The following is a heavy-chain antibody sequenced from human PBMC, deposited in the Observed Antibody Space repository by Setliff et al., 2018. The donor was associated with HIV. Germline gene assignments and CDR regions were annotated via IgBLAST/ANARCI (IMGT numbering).Heavy chain of an antibody. CDR1: GGTFSSYR. J-gene: IGHJ5*02. CDR3: ASNLWSGRDRLDP. Sequence: ASVKVSCKASGGTFSSYRISWVRQAPGQGLESMGGVIPGLGIAYYAQRFQGRVTITADEATSTVYMDLSSLTSDDTAVYYCASNLWSGRDRLDPWGQGTLVTVSS. V-gene: IGHV1-69*10. CDR2: VIPGLGIA. D-gene: IGHD3-3*01.